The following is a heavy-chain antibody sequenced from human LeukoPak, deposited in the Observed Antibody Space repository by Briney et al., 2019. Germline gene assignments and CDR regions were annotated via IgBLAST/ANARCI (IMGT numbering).Heavy chain of an antibody. CDR3: AREATTVNNWFDP. Sequence: ASVKVSYKASGYTFTSYYMHWVRQAPGRGLEWMGIINPSGGSTSYAQKFQGRVTMTRDMSTSTVYMELSSLRSEDTAVYYCAREATTVNNWFDPWGQGTLVTVSS. CDR2: INPSGGST. J-gene: IGHJ5*02. CDR1: GYTFTSYY. D-gene: IGHD4-11*01. V-gene: IGHV1-46*01.